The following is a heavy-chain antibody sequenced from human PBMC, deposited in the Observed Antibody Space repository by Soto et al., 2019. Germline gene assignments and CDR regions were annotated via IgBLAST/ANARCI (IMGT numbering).Heavy chain of an antibody. CDR1: GGTFSSYD. Sequence: ASVKVSCKASGGTFSSYDISWVRQAPGQGLEWMGRIIPILGIANYAQKFQGRVTITADKSTSTAYMELSSLRSEDTAVYYCARNRYYYDSSGCLDYWGQGTLVTVSS. D-gene: IGHD3-22*01. J-gene: IGHJ4*02. CDR2: IIPILGIA. CDR3: ARNRYYYDSSGCLDY. V-gene: IGHV1-69*04.